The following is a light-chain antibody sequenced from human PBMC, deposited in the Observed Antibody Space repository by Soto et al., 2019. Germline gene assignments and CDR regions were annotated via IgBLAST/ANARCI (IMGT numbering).Light chain of an antibody. CDR2: DAS. CDR3: QQYHNWPLT. J-gene: IGKJ4*01. V-gene: IGKV3-15*01. CDR1: QSVNTN. Sequence: EIVMTQSPATLSVSPGERATFSCRASQSVNTNLAWYQQKPGQAPRLLIYDASTRATGIPARFTGSGSGTEITLTISSLQSEDFAVYYCQQYHNWPLTFGGGTKVDIK.